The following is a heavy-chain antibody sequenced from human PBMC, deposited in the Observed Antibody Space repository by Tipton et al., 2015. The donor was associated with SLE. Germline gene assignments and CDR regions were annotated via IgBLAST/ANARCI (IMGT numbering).Heavy chain of an antibody. V-gene: IGHV4-31*03. CDR3: ASGGKRRPVLAPAVEV. CDR2: TSKSGST. Sequence: TLSLTCTVSGGSISSDDYYWTWIRQHPGKGLEWIGYTSKSGSTYYTPSLKSRVTISVDTSKNQFSLKLSSVTAADTAVYYCASGGKRRPVLAPAVEVWGQGTLVTVSS. J-gene: IGHJ4*02. CDR1: GGSISSDDYY. D-gene: IGHD2-15*01.